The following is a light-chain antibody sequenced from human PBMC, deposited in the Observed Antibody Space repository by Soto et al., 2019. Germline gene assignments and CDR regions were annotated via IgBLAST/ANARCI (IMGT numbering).Light chain of an antibody. CDR1: SSDVGGYDY. Sequence: QSALTQPRSVSGSPGQSLTISCTGSSSDVGGYDYVSWYQHHPGKAPKLIIYDVYQPPSGVPGRFSGSKSGNTASLTISGLQAEDEADYHCSSEAASHTVVFGGGTKVTVL. V-gene: IGLV2-11*01. CDR3: SSEAASHTVV. CDR2: DVY. J-gene: IGLJ3*02.